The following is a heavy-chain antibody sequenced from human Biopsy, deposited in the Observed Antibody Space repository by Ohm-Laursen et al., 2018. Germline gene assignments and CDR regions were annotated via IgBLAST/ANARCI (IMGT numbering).Heavy chain of an antibody. V-gene: IGHV6-1*01. D-gene: IGHD2-21*02. CDR3: ARSGSDSLNYYFDF. CDR1: GDSVSSNRAA. CDR2: TFFRAKWYT. Sequence: QTLSLTCALSGDSVSSNRAASNWFSPSPSRGLEWLGLTFFRAKWYTLFAVSVKSRITLTPDPSTNQFSLQLNSVTPDDTAVYYCARSGSDSLNYYFDFWGQGTLVTVSS. J-gene: IGHJ4*02.